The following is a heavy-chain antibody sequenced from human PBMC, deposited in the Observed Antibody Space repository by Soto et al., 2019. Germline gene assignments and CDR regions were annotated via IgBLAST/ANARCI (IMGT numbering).Heavy chain of an antibody. CDR1: GETFCSYD. D-gene: IGHD3-16*02. Sequence: YGETFCSYDVALSLKKTGKGLEWIGEINHSGSTNYNPSLKSRVTISVDTSKNQFSLKLSSVTAADTAVYYCARGKNYDYVWGSYRYCWFDPWGQGTLVTVSS. V-gene: IGHV4-34*01. J-gene: IGHJ5*02. CDR2: INHSGST. CDR3: ARGKNYDYVWGSYRYCWFDP.